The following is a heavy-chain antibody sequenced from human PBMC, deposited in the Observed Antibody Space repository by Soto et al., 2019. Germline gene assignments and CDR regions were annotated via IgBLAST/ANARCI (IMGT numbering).Heavy chain of an antibody. CDR3: ARLLAPGVAGYFDY. D-gene: IGHD6-19*01. CDR2: IIPILGIA. CDR1: GGTFSSYT. J-gene: IGHJ4*02. Sequence: VQLVQSGAEVKKPGSSVKVSCKASGGTFSSYTISWVRQAPGQGLEWMGRIIPILGIANYAQKFQGRVTITADKSTSTAYMELSSLRSEDTAVYYCARLLAPGVAGYFDYWGQGTLVTVSS. V-gene: IGHV1-69*02.